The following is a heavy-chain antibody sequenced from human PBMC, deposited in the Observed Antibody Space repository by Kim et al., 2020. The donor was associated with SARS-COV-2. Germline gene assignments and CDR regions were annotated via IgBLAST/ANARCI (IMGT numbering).Heavy chain of an antibody. V-gene: IGHV3-30*18. CDR2: ISYDGSNK. CDR3: AKEPHQYSRSWYGYYFDS. Sequence: GGSLRLSCAASGFTFSSYGMHWVRQAPGKGLEWVAVISYDGSNKFYADSVKGRVTISRDNSKNTLYLQMNSLRAEDTAVSYCAKEPHQYSRSWYGYYFDSWGQGTLVTVSS. CDR1: GFTFSSYG. J-gene: IGHJ4*02. D-gene: IGHD6-13*01.